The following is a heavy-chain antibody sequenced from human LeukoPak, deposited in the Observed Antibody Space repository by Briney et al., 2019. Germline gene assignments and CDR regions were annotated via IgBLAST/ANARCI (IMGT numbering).Heavy chain of an antibody. D-gene: IGHD3-9*01. Sequence: GASVKVSCKPSGYTFTIYGISWVRPAPGQGLEWVGWISAYNGNTNYAQNLQGRVTLTTDTFTSTGYKELRSLRSEDTGVYYCARVRAYYDILTGYYYFDYWGQGTLVTVSS. J-gene: IGHJ4*02. CDR2: ISAYNGNT. CDR1: GYTFTIYG. CDR3: ARVRAYYDILTGYYYFDY. V-gene: IGHV1-18*01.